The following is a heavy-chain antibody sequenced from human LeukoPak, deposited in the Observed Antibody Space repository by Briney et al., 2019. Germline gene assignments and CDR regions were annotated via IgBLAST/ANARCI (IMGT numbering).Heavy chain of an antibody. Sequence: GGYLRLSCAASGFTFSSYAMSWVRQAPGKGLEWVSAISASGGSTDYADSVKGRFTISRDNSKNTLYLQMNSLRDEDTAVYYCARDSFWAFDYWGQGTLVTVSS. V-gene: IGHV3-23*01. CDR3: ARDSFWAFDY. D-gene: IGHD3-16*01. J-gene: IGHJ4*02. CDR1: GFTFSSYA. CDR2: ISASGGST.